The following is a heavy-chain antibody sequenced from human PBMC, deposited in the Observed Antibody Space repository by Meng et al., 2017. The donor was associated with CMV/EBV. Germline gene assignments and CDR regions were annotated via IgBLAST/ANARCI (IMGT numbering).Heavy chain of an antibody. Sequence: GESLKISCAASGFTFSSYSMNWVRQAPGKGLEWVSSISSSSSYIYYADSVKGRFTTSRDNAKNSLYLQMNSLRAEDTAVYYCAKDIVVVPAALDYWGQGTLVTVSS. V-gene: IGHV3-21*04. CDR3: AKDIVVVPAALDY. J-gene: IGHJ4*02. D-gene: IGHD2-2*01. CDR1: GFTFSSYS. CDR2: ISSSSSYI.